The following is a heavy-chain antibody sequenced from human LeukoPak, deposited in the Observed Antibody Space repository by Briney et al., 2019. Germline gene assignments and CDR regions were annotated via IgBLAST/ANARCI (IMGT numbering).Heavy chain of an antibody. CDR3: ARDYGDLPARVPYFDY. D-gene: IGHD4-17*01. Sequence: AGSLRLSCAASGFTFSSYSMNWVRQAPATGLEWVSYISSSSSMIYYADSVKGRFTISRDNAKNSLYLQMKSLRDEDTAIYYCARDYGDLPARVPYFDYWGQGTLVTVSS. V-gene: IGHV3-48*02. CDR2: ISSSSSMI. CDR1: GFTFSSYS. J-gene: IGHJ4*02.